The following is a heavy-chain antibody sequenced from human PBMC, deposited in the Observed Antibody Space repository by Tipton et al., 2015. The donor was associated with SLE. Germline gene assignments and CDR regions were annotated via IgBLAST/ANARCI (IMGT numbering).Heavy chain of an antibody. Sequence: SLRLSCAASGFTFSSYAMHWVRQAPGKGLEWVAVISYDGSNKYYADSVKGRFTISRDNSKNTLYLQMNSLRAEDTAVYYCAKDTTGDNGAPAAFDIWGQGTMVTVS. CDR2: ISYDGSNK. CDR1: GFTFSSYA. J-gene: IGHJ3*02. V-gene: IGHV3-30*04. CDR3: AKDTTGDNGAPAAFDI. D-gene: IGHD3-10*01.